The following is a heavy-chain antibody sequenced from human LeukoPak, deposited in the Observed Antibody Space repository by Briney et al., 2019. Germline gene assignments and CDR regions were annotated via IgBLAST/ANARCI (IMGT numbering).Heavy chain of an antibody. CDR3: AMKPVAGEGFDY. V-gene: IGHV3-53*01. J-gene: IGHJ4*02. CDR1: GFTVSSNY. CDR2: IYSGGST. D-gene: IGHD6-19*01. Sequence: GGSLRLSCAASGFTVSSNYMSWVRRAPGKGLEWVSVIYSGGSTYYADSVKGRFTISRDNSKNTLYLQMNSLRAEDTAVYYCAMKPVAGEGFDYWGQGTLVTVSS.